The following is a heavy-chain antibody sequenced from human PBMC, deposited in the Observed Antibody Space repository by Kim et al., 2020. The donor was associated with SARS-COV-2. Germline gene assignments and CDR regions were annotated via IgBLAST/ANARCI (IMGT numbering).Heavy chain of an antibody. CDR3: ARDGTTRNEGYYSDY. D-gene: IGHD1-1*01. J-gene: IGHJ4*02. CDR2: INVANGNR. Sequence: ASVKVSCKASGYTFTSNTLHWLRQAPGQGLEWMGWINVANGNRNSLQKSQDRLIITRDTSATTAYMELRSLTTEDTAVYYCARDGTTRNEGYYSDYWGQGTLVNVSS. CDR1: GYTFTSNT. V-gene: IGHV1-3*01.